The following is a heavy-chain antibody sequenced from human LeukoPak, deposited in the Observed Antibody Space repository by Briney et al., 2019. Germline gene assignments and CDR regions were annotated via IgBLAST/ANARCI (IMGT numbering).Heavy chain of an antibody. D-gene: IGHD1-7*01. Sequence: SETLSLTCTVSGGSIGSYYWSWIRQPPGKGLERIGYIYYSGSTNYNPSLKSRVTISVDTSKNQFSLKLSSVTAADTAVYYCARLLGITGTTGNYYYGMDVWGQGTTVTVSS. CDR3: ARLLGITGTTGNYYYGMDV. CDR1: GGSIGSYY. J-gene: IGHJ6*02. CDR2: IYYSGST. V-gene: IGHV4-59*08.